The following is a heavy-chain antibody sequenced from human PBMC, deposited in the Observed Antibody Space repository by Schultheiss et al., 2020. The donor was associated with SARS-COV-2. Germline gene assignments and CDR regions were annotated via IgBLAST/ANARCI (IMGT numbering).Heavy chain of an antibody. J-gene: IGHJ4*02. CDR3: AKGSSSGYYYAAMFDY. CDR1: GGSISSYY. Sequence: SETLSLTCTVSGGSISSYYWSWIRQPAGKGLEWIGRIYTSGSTNYNPSLKSRVTMSVDTSKNQFSLKLSSVTAADTAVYYCAKGSSSGYYYAAMFDYWGQGTLVTVSS. CDR2: IYTSGST. D-gene: IGHD3-22*01. V-gene: IGHV4-4*07.